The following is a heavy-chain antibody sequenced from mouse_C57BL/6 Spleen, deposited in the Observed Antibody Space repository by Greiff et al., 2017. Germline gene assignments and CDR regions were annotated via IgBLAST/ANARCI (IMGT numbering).Heavy chain of an antibody. Sequence: VMLVESGAELVRPGTSVKMSCKASGYTFTNYWIGWAKQRPGHGLEWIGDIYPGGGYTNYNEKFKGKATLTADKSSSTAYMQFSSLTSEDSAIYDCARGATVGDYAMDYWGQGTSGTVSS. D-gene: IGHD1-1*01. V-gene: IGHV1-63*01. CDR2: IYPGGGYT. CDR3: ARGATVGDYAMDY. CDR1: GYTFTNYW. J-gene: IGHJ4*01.